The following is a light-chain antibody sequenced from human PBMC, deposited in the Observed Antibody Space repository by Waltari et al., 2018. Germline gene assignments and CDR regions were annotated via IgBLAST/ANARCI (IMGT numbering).Light chain of an antibody. V-gene: IGLV2-11*01. CDR3: CSYAGSYTYV. CDR1: SRAVGAYNY. Sequence: QSALTQPPSVSGSPGQSVTISCTATSRAVGAYNYVSWYQQHPGKAPKLMIYDVIKRPSGVPDRFSGSKSGNTASLTISGLQGEDEADYYCCSYAGSYTYVFGTGTKVTVL. CDR2: DVI. J-gene: IGLJ1*01.